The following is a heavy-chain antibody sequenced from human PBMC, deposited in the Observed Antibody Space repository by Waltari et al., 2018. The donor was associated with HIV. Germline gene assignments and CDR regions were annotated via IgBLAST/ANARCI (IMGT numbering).Heavy chain of an antibody. Sequence: QLQLQESGPGLVKPSETLSLPCTVSGGSISSSRYYWGWIRQPPGEGLEWIVTIYYSGSTYYNPSLKSRVTISIGTSKNQFSLKLNSVTAADTAVYYCARAHDDYGDYYFDYWGRGTLVTVSS. D-gene: IGHD4-17*01. V-gene: IGHV4-39*07. CDR2: IYYSGST. J-gene: IGHJ4*02. CDR3: ARAHDDYGDYYFDY. CDR1: GGSISSSRYY.